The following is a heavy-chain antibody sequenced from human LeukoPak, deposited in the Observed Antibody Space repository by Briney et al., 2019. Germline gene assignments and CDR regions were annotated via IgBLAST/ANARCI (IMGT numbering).Heavy chain of an antibody. Sequence: PAETLSLTCTVSGGSMSGHWWSWPRQSPGKGLEWIGDILYSGSTNNNSPLKSRLTMSLDTSKNQFSLKLSSVTAADTAMYYCARRNTADASIDFSGQGILVIASS. V-gene: IGHV4-59*08. CDR2: ILYSGST. D-gene: IGHD2/OR15-2a*01. CDR1: GGSMSGHW. CDR3: ARRNTADASIDF. J-gene: IGHJ4*02.